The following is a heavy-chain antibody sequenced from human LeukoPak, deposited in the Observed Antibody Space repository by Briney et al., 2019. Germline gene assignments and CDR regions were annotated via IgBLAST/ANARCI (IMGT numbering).Heavy chain of an antibody. V-gene: IGHV3-23*01. CDR3: AIIDDYGDYGGY. Sequence: GGSLRLSCAASGFTFSSYAMSWVRQAPGKGLEWVSAISGSGGSTYYADSVKGRFTISRDNPKNTLYLQMDSLRAEDTAVYYCAIIDDYGDYGGYWGQGTLVTVSS. CDR2: ISGSGGST. D-gene: IGHD4-17*01. CDR1: GFTFSSYA. J-gene: IGHJ4*02.